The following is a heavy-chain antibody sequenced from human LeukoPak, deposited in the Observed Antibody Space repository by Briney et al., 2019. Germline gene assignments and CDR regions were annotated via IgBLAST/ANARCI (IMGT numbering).Heavy chain of an antibody. CDR2: VSAYNGNT. V-gene: IGHV1-18*01. Sequence: ASVKVSCKASGGTFSSNAISWVRQAPGQGPEWMGWVSAYNGNTNYAQKLRGRVTMTTDTSTSTAYMELRSLRSDDTAVYYCARGGFTDYSGLDYWGQGTLVTVSS. CDR3: ARGGFTDYSGLDY. CDR1: GGTFSSNA. D-gene: IGHD3-9*01. J-gene: IGHJ4*02.